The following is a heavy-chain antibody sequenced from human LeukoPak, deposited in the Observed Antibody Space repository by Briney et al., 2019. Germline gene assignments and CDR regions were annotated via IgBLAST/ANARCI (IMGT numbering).Heavy chain of an antibody. J-gene: IGHJ6*02. Sequence: GESLKISCKGSGYSFTSYWIGWVRQMPGKGLEWMGIIYPGDSDTRYSPSFQGQVTISADKSISTAYLQWSSLKASDTAMYYCARQGPEPPNYYYYDMDVWGQGTTVTVSS. V-gene: IGHV5-51*01. CDR1: GYSFTSYW. CDR3: ARQGPEPPNYYYYDMDV. CDR2: IYPGDSDT.